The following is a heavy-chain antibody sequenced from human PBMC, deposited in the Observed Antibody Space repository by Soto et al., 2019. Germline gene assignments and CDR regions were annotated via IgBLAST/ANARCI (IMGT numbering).Heavy chain of an antibody. CDR3: ARDLDCGGDCYSY. V-gene: IGHV3-48*01. CDR2: ISTSSSTI. Sequence: EVQLVESGGGLVQPGGSLRLSCAASGFTFSSYSMNWVRQAPGKGLEWVSYISTSSSTIYYADSVKGRFTISRDNAKNSLSLQRNSLRAEDTAVYYCARDLDCGGDCYSYWGQGTLVTVSS. J-gene: IGHJ4*02. CDR1: GFTFSSYS. D-gene: IGHD2-21*02.